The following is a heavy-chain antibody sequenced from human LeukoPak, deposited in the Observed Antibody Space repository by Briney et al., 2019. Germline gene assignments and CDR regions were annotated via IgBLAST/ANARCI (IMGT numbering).Heavy chain of an antibody. V-gene: IGHV3-30*04. CDR1: GFTFSSYA. D-gene: IGHD4-23*01. CDR2: ISYDGSNK. J-gene: IGHJ4*02. CDR3: ANAHYTVANFDY. Sequence: PGGSLRLSCAASGFTFSSYAMHWVRQAPGKGLEWVAVISYDGSNKYYADSVKGRFTISRDNSKNTLYLQINSLRAEDTAVYYCANAHYTVANFDYWGQGTLVTVSS.